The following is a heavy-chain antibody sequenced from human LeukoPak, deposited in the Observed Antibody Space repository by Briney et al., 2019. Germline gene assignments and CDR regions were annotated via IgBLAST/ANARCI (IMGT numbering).Heavy chain of an antibody. D-gene: IGHD2-21*02. CDR1: GFTFSSYS. CDR3: ARAVYCGGDCYFPLDI. V-gene: IGHV3-21*01. J-gene: IGHJ3*02. Sequence: GGSLRLSCAASGFTFSSYSMNWVRQAPGKGLEWVSSISSSSSYIYYADSVKGRFTISRDNAKNLLYLQMNSLRAEDTAVYYCARAVYCGGDCYFPLDIWGQGTMVTVSS. CDR2: ISSSSSYI.